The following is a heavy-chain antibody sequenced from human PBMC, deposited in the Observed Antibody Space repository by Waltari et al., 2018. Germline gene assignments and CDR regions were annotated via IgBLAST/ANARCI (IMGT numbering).Heavy chain of an antibody. D-gene: IGHD1-20*01. CDR3: AREGRNWNPRVHYYYYMDV. CDR2: ISSSSSTI. V-gene: IGHV3-48*04. Sequence: EVQLVEFGGGLVQPGGSLRLSCAASGFTFSSYSMNWVRQAPGKGLEWVSYISSSSSTIYYADSVKGRFTISRDNAKNSLYLQMNSLRAEDTAVYYCAREGRNWNPRVHYYYYMDVWGKGTTVTISS. CDR1: GFTFSSYS. J-gene: IGHJ6*03.